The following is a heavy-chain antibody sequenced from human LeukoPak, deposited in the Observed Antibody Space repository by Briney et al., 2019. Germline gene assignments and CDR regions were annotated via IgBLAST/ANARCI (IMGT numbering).Heavy chain of an antibody. J-gene: IGHJ4*02. CDR3: AKGRRQIVLMVYASE. CDR2: ISSSGGST. CDR1: GFTFSSYA. D-gene: IGHD2-8*01. V-gene: IGHV3-23*01. Sequence: QSGGSLRLSGAASGFTFSSYAMSWDRQAPGKGLEWVSAISSSGGSTYYADSVKGRFTISRDNSKNTLYLQMNSLRAEDTAVYYCAKGRRQIVLMVYASEWGQGTLVTVSS.